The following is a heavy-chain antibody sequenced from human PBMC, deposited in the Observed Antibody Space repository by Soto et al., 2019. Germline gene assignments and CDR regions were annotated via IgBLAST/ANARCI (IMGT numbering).Heavy chain of an antibody. CDR3: AREDLQLWPAGWFDP. CDR2: INPSGGST. J-gene: IGHJ5*02. V-gene: IGHV1-46*01. D-gene: IGHD5-18*01. CDR1: GYTFTSYY. Sequence: QVQLVQSGAEVKKPGASVKVSCKASGYTFTSYYMHWVRQAPGQGLERMGIINPSGGSTSYAQKFQGRVTMTRDTSTSTVYMELSSLRSEDTAVYYCAREDLQLWPAGWFDPWGQGTLVTVSS.